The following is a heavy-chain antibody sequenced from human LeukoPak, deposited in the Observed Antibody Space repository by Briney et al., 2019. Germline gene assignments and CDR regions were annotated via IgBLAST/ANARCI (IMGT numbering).Heavy chain of an antibody. CDR3: ATHHVQRYFDWQDY. J-gene: IGHJ4*02. Sequence: ASVRVSCKVSGYTLTELSMHWVRQAPGKGGEWMGGFDPEDGETIYAQKFQGRVTMTEDTSTDTAYMELSSLRSEDTAVYYCATHHVQRYFDWQDYWGQGTLVTVSS. V-gene: IGHV1-24*01. CDR2: FDPEDGET. D-gene: IGHD3-9*01. CDR1: GYTLTELS.